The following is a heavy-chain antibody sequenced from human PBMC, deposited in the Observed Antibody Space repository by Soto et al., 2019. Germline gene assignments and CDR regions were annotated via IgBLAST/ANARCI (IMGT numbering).Heavy chain of an antibody. CDR2: IRYDGTEE. CDR1: GLTFSSSG. CDR3: ARDRGGYYYDSSGSDDAFDI. V-gene: IGHV3-33*01. D-gene: IGHD3-22*01. Sequence: GGSLRLSCAASGLTFSSSGMHWVRQAPGEGLEWVAAIRYDGTEELYADSVKGRFTISRDHSRNTLYLQMNSLRVEDTAVYYCARDRGGYYYDSSGSDDAFDIWGQGTMVTVSS. J-gene: IGHJ3*02.